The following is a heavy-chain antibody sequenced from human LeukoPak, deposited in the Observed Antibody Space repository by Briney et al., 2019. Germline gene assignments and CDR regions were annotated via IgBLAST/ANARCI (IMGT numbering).Heavy chain of an antibody. V-gene: IGHV1-69*01. J-gene: IGHJ3*02. Sequence: SVKVSCKASGGTFSSYAISWARQAPGQGLEWMGGIIPIFGTANYAQKFQGRVTITADESTSTAYMELSSLRSEDTAVYYCASLTQLRENAFDIWGQGTMVTVSS. CDR3: ASLTQLRENAFDI. CDR2: IIPIFGTA. CDR1: GGTFSSYA. D-gene: IGHD2-2*01.